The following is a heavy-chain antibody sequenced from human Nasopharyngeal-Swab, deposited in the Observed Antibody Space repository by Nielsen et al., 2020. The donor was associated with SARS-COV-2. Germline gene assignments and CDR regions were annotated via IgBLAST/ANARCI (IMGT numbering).Heavy chain of an antibody. J-gene: IGHJ4*02. D-gene: IGHD3-10*01. CDR2: IKSKTDGGTT. CDR3: TTDLLLWFGESDY. CDR1: GFTFDSYA. Sequence: GESLKISCAASGFTFDSYAMTWVRQAPGKGLEWVGRIKSKTDGGTTDYAAPVKGRFTISRDDSKNTLYLQMNSLKTEDTAVYYRTTDLLLWFGESDYWGQGTLVTVSS. V-gene: IGHV3-15*01.